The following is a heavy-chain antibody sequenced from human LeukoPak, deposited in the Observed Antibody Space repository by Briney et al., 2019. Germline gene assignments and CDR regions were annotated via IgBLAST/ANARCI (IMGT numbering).Heavy chain of an antibody. CDR1: GGSISSNTYY. Sequence: PSETLSLTCTVSGGSISSNTYYWGWIRRPPGKGLEWIGNIHYSGSTYYNPSLKSRVTISVDTSKNQFSLKLSSVTAADTAVYYCARDITYYGSGNWFDPWGQGTLVTVSS. CDR3: ARDITYYGSGNWFDP. D-gene: IGHD3-10*01. J-gene: IGHJ5*02. CDR2: IHYSGST. V-gene: IGHV4-39*07.